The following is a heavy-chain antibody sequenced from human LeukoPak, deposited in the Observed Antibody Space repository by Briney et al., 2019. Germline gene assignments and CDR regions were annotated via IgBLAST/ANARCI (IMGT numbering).Heavy chain of an antibody. CDR1: GISFSRYA. CDR2: ISDSGTDT. CDR3: ARTTTPHYYGSGSYALGY. V-gene: IGHV3-23*01. D-gene: IGHD3-10*01. J-gene: IGHJ4*02. Sequence: GGSLRLSCAASGISFSRYAMSWVRQAPGKGLEWVSVISDSGTDTYYTDSVKGRFTISRDNSKNTLYLQMSSLSAEDTAVYYCARTTTPHYYGSGSYALGYWGQGTLVTVPS.